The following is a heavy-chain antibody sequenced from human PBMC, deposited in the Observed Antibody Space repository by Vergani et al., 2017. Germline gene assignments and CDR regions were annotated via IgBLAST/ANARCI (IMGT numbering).Heavy chain of an antibody. CDR3: AREYRPGGGRRGALDY. Sequence: QVQLVQSGSELKKPGASVKVSCKASGYTFTSYAMNWVRQAPGQGLEWMGWINTNTGNPTYAQGFTGRFVFSLDTAVSTANLQISSLKAGDTAVYYCAREYRPGGGRRGALDYWGQGTLVTVSS. V-gene: IGHV7-4-1*02. CDR1: GYTFTSYA. CDR2: INTNTGNP. D-gene: IGHD3-16*01. J-gene: IGHJ4*02.